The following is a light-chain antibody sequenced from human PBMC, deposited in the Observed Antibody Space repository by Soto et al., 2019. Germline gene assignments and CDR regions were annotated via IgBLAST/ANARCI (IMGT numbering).Light chain of an antibody. V-gene: IGKV1-39*01. CDR2: AAS. CDR3: QQYYSYPRT. J-gene: IGKJ2*01. Sequence: DIQVTQSPSSLSTSVGDRVTITCRASQSIRTYLNWYQQRPGKAPKLLIYAASTLQSGVPSRFSGSGSGTDFTLTISCLQSEDFATYYCQQYYSYPRTFGQGTKLEIK. CDR1: QSIRTY.